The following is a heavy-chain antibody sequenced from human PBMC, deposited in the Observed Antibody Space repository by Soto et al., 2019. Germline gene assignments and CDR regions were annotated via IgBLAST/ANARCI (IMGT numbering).Heavy chain of an antibody. CDR3: TTIVTYYYDSSGYYYAVRAFDI. D-gene: IGHD3-22*01. Sequence: GGSLRLSCAASGFTFSNAWMSWVRQAPGTGLEWVGLIKSKTDGGTTYYAAPVKSRITISRDDSKNTLYLQRNSLKTENTAVYYCTTIVTYYYDSSGYYYAVRAFDIWGRGTMVTVSS. J-gene: IGHJ3*02. CDR2: IKSKTDGGTT. CDR1: GFTFSNAW. V-gene: IGHV3-15*01.